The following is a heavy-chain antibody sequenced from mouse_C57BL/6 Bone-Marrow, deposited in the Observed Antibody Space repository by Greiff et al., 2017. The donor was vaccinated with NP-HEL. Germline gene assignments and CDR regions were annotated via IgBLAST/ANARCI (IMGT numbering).Heavy chain of an antibody. CDR2: ISDGGSYT. J-gene: IGHJ4*01. V-gene: IGHV5-4*01. Sequence: EVQLQESGGGLVKPGGSLKLSCAASGFTFSSYAMSWVRQTPEKRLEWVATISDGGSYTYYPDNVKGRFTISRDNAKNNLYLQMSHLKSEDTAMYYCARERGYYAMDYWGQGTSVTVSS. CDR3: ARERGYYAMDY. CDR1: GFTFSSYA.